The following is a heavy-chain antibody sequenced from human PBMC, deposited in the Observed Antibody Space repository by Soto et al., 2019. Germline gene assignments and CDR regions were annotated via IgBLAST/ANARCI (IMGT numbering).Heavy chain of an antibody. CDR2: IKSKTDGGTT. CDR1: GFTLSNAW. Sequence: GWSLRLSCAASGFTLSNAWMNWVRQAPGKGLEWVGRIKSKTDGGTTDYAAPVKGRFTISRDDSKNTLYLQMNSLKTEDTAVYYCTSPTPFYGDYAKYYYYYGMDVSGQGTTVTVSS. D-gene: IGHD4-17*01. CDR3: TSPTPFYGDYAKYYYYYGMDV. V-gene: IGHV3-15*07. J-gene: IGHJ6*02.